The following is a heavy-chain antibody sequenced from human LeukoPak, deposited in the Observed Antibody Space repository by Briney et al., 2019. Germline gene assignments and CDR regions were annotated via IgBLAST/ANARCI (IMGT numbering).Heavy chain of an antibody. Sequence: PGRSLRLSCAASGFTFSSYAMHWVRQAPGKGLEWVAVISYDGSNKYYADSVKGRFTISRDNSKNTLYLQMNSLRAEDTAVYYCARVGCSSTSCYWGYWGQGTLVTVSS. CDR1: GFTFSSYA. J-gene: IGHJ4*02. CDR3: ARVGCSSTSCYWGY. CDR2: ISYDGSNK. V-gene: IGHV3-30-3*01. D-gene: IGHD2-2*01.